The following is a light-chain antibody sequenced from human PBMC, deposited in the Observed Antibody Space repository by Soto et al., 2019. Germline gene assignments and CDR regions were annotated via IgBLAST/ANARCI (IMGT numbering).Light chain of an antibody. CDR3: AAWDDSLNGYV. J-gene: IGLJ1*01. Sequence: QSVLTQPPSASGTPGQRVTISCSGSSSNIRSYTVNWYKQVPGTAPKLLIYSNDRRPSRVPDRFSGSKSGTSASLAISGRQSEDEADYYCAAWDDSLNGYVFGTGTKLTVL. CDR1: SSNIRSYT. V-gene: IGLV1-44*01. CDR2: SND.